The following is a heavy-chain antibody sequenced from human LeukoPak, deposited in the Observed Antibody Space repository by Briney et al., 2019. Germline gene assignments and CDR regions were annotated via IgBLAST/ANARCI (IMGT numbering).Heavy chain of an antibody. Sequence: SETLSLTCTVSGGSITSYYWSWVRQPAGKGLEWIGRIYTSGSTNYNPSLKSRVTISVDTSKNQFSLKLSSVTAADTAVYYCAIADYGDYERRMHVWGKGTTVTVSS. CDR3: AIADYGDYERRMHV. J-gene: IGHJ6*04. D-gene: IGHD4-17*01. CDR1: GGSITSYY. V-gene: IGHV4-4*07. CDR2: IYTSGST.